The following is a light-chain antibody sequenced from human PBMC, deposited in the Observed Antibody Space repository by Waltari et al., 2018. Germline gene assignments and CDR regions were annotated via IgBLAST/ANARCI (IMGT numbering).Light chain of an antibody. V-gene: IGKV1-39*01. CDR3: QQSYNTPWT. CDR2: AAS. Sequence: DIQVTQSPSSLSASVGDRVTITCRASQTINNYLNWYQHKPGKAPNILSYAASILQSGVPSRFAGSGSGTDVTLTISSLQPEDFATYYCQQSYNTPWTLGQGTKVEI. CDR1: QTINNY. J-gene: IGKJ1*01.